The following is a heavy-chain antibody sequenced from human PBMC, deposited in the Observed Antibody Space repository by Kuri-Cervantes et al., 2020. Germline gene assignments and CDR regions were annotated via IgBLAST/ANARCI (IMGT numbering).Heavy chain of an antibody. CDR3: ARGPNLLRN. D-gene: IGHD3-22*01. V-gene: IGHV4-39*01. CDR2: IYYSGST. CDR1: GGSISSSSYY. Sequence: SETLSLTCTVSGGSISSSSYYWGWIRQPPGKGLEWIGSIYYSGSTYYNPSLKSRVTISVDTSRNQFSLKLSSVTAADTAVYYCARGPNLLRNWGQGTLVTVSS. J-gene: IGHJ4*02.